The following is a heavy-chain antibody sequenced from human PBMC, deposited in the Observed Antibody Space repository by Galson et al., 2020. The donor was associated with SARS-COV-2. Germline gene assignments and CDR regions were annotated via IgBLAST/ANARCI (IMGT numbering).Heavy chain of an antibody. D-gene: IGHD3-16*02. Sequence: KMSGPTLVKPTQTITLTCTFSGFSLTTSGVGVGWIRQPPGKALEWLAIIYWDDDTRYSPALNRRLTITKDTSKNQVALTMTNMGPVDTATYYCAHIMITFGGVIADDAVDIWGQGTMVTVSS. CDR1: GFSLTTSGVG. J-gene: IGHJ3*02. CDR2: IYWDDDT. CDR3: AHIMITFGGVIADDAVDI. V-gene: IGHV2-5*02.